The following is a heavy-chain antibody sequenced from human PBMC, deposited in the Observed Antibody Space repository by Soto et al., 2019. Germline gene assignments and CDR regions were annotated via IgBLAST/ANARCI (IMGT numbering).Heavy chain of an antibody. J-gene: IGHJ3*01. V-gene: IGHV4-4*02. D-gene: IGHD6-19*01. CDR3: AYSTGWYRHDV. Sequence: QVQLQESGPGLVKPSGTLSLTCAVSGDSISNSRWWTWVRQPPGKGLEWIRDIFHSGDTNYNPSLNSRVFISVDKSQNQFSLKVSSVTAADTAVYYCAYSTGWYRHDVWGQGTMVTVSS. CDR1: GDSISNSRW. CDR2: IFHSGDT.